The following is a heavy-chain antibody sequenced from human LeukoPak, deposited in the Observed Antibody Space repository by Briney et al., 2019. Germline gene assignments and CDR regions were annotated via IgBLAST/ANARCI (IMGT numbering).Heavy chain of an antibody. V-gene: IGHV3-23*01. J-gene: IGHJ4*02. Sequence: GGSLRLSCAASGFTFSSYAMSWVRQAPGKGLEWVSAISGSGGSTYYADSVKGRFTISRNNSKNTLYLQMNSLRAEDTAVYYCAKGRYSSSWYYFDYWGQGTLVTVSS. CDR3: AKGRYSSSWYYFDY. CDR1: GFTFSSYA. D-gene: IGHD6-13*01. CDR2: ISGSGGST.